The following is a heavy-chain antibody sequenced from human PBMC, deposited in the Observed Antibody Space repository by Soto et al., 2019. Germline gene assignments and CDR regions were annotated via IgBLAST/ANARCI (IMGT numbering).Heavy chain of an antibody. Sequence: SETLSLTCTVSGAPLSRGGYYWSWIRQHPGKGLEWIGYIYYTGSHYYNPSLLDRVSMPVDTSKNQFSLNLNSASAADTAVYFCARGFIAEAGRVGWFDPWGQGTPVTVSS. V-gene: IGHV4-31*03. CDR3: ARGFIAEAGRVGWFDP. J-gene: IGHJ5*02. D-gene: IGHD6-13*01. CDR1: GAPLSRGGYY. CDR2: IYYTGSH.